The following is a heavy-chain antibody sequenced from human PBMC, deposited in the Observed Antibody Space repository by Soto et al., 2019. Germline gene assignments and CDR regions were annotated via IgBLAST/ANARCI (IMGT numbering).Heavy chain of an antibody. Sequence: EVQLVESGGGLVQPGRSLRLSCAASGFTFDEHAMHWVRQAPGKGLEWVSFISWNSDTIGYVDSVKGRFTISGDNAKNALYLQMNSLRAEDTALYYCAKDHSGWNYGIDYWGQGPLVTVSS. J-gene: IGHJ4*02. CDR3: AKDHSGWNYGIDY. CDR2: ISWNSDTI. CDR1: GFTFDEHA. V-gene: IGHV3-9*01. D-gene: IGHD1-7*01.